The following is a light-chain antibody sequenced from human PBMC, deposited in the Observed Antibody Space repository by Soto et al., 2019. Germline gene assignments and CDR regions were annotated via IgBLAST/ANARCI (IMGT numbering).Light chain of an antibody. J-gene: IGKJ1*01. CDR2: EVS. V-gene: IGKV2D-29*01. CDR3: MQSLHLPWA. CDR1: QSLLDSDGKTY. Sequence: DIVMTQTPLSLSVTPGQPASISCKSSQSLLDSDGKTYVYWYLQRSGQPPQLLIYEVSNRFSGVPDRVSGSGSGTDLTLQFSRVEAEAGGVYYCMQSLHLPWAFGQGTKVEI.